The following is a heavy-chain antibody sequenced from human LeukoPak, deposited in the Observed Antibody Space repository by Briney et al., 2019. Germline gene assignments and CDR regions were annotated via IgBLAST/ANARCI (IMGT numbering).Heavy chain of an antibody. Sequence: ASVKVSCKVSGYTLTELSMHWVRQAPGKGLEGMGGFDPEDGETIYAQKFQGRVTMTEDTSTDTAYMELSSLRSEDTAVYYCTRPGRYIAAAGDQDYWGQGTLVTVSS. J-gene: IGHJ4*02. V-gene: IGHV1-24*01. D-gene: IGHD6-13*01. CDR3: TRPGRYIAAAGDQDY. CDR1: GYTLTELS. CDR2: FDPEDGET.